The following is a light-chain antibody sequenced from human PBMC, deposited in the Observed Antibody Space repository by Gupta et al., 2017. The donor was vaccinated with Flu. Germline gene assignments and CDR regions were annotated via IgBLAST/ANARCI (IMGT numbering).Light chain of an antibody. J-gene: IGLJ3*02. V-gene: IGLV1-40*01. CDR1: SSNIGAGYV. CDR2: DNT. CDR3: QSYGSSSNWV. Sequence: SVLTQPPSVSGAPGQRVSISCPGTSSNIGAGYVLHCYQQLQGTAPKLLIYDNTRRPSGVPDRFSGSRSGTSASLAITGLQTEDEATYYCQSYGSSSNWVFGGGTKLTVL.